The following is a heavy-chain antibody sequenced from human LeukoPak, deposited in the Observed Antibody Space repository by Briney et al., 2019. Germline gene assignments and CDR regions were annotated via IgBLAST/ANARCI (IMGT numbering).Heavy chain of an antibody. CDR1: GFTFNAYS. D-gene: IGHD2-8*02. V-gene: IGHV3-48*04. CDR3: ARGRGYCTGVSCAIDY. Sequence: GGSLRLSCAASGFTFNAYSMNWVRQAPGKGLEWVSNIISRGDTTHYAASVKGRFTISRDNAKNSVFLHLNSLRGDDTAVYYCARGRGYCTGVSCAIDYWGQGTLVTVSS. J-gene: IGHJ4*02. CDR2: IISRGDTT.